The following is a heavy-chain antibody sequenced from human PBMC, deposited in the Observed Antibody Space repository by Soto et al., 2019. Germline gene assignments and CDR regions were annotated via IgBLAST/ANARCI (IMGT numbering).Heavy chain of an antibody. J-gene: IGHJ4*02. CDR2: ISRSSSYI. CDR3: ARTVHYYDTGGWGY. V-gene: IGHV3-21*01. CDR1: GFTFSSYS. D-gene: IGHD3-22*01. Sequence: EVQLVESGGGLVKPGGSLRLSCAASGFTFSSYSMNWVRQAPGKGLEWVSSISRSSSYIYYADSVKGRFTISRDNAKNSLYLQMNSLRAEDTAVYYCARTVHYYDTGGWGYWGQGTLVTVSS.